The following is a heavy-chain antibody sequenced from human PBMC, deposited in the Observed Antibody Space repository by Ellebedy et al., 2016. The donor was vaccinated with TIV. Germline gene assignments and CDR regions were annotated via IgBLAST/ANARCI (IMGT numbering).Heavy chain of an antibody. CDR3: AKWECARSGCPPYFAVDV. CDR1: VFTFSTYA. CDR2: ISGSGGGT. V-gene: IGHV3-23*01. D-gene: IGHD6-19*01. J-gene: IGHJ6*02. Sequence: GESLKISCAASVFTFSTYAMISVRQAPGRGLEWVSTISGSGGGTYYTDSVKGSFTIARDNSKNTVYLQMNSLRVEDTAVYYCAKWECARSGCPPYFAVDVWGQGTTGTFSS.